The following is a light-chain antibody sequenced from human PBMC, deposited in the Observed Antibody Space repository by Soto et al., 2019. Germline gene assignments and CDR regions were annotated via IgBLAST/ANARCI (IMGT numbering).Light chain of an antibody. J-gene: IGKJ4*01. CDR3: QQYNNWPPPLT. V-gene: IGKV3-15*01. CDR1: QSVSSN. CDR2: GAS. Sequence: EIVMTQSPATLSVSPGERATLSCRASQSVSSNLAWYQQKPGQAPRLLIYGASTRATGIPARFSGSGSGTEFTRTISSLQSEDFAGYYCQQYNNWPPPLTFGGGTKVEIK.